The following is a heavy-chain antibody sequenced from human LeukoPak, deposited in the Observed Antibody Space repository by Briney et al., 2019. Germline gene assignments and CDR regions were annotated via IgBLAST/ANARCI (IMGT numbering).Heavy chain of an antibody. D-gene: IGHD6-19*01. J-gene: IGHJ4*02. V-gene: IGHV3-15*01. Sequence: NPGGSLRLSCAASGFTFINAWMNWVRQAPGKGLEWVGRIKSNSKADGGTTDYAAPVKGRFTISRDDSINTLYLEINSLKTEDTAVYYCSTIGSVWYIPFRFWGQGTLVTVSS. CDR1: GFTFINAW. CDR2: IKSNSKADGGTT. CDR3: STIGSVWYIPFRF.